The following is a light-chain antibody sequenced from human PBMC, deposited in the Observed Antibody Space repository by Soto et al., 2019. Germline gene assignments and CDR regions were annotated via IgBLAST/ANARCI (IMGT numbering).Light chain of an antibody. CDR3: LQDYSRPYT. CDR2: WAS. Sequence: DIVMTQSPDSLAVSLGEWATISCKSSQSVLYSSNNKNYLAWYQQKPGQPPKLLIYWASTRESGVPDRFSGSGSGTDFTLTISSLQPEDVATYYCLQDYSRPYTFGQGTKVDIK. CDR1: QSVLYSSNNKNY. J-gene: IGKJ2*01. V-gene: IGKV4-1*01.